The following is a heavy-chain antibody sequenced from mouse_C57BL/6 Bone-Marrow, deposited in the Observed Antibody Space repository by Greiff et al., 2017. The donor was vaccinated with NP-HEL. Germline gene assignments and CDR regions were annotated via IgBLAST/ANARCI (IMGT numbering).Heavy chain of an antibody. V-gene: IGHV1-74*01. CDR3: AIREGGLWFAY. Sequence: VQLKQPGAELVKPGDSVPVSFPASGYTFTSYWMHWVKQRPGQGLEWIGRSHPSDSDPLCNQKFKGKATWTGDKSSSTAYRQLSSRTSEDSAVYYWAIREGGLWFAYWRQGTLVTVSA. CDR2: SHPSDSDP. J-gene: IGHJ3*01. D-gene: IGHD3-3*01. CDR1: GYTFTSYW.